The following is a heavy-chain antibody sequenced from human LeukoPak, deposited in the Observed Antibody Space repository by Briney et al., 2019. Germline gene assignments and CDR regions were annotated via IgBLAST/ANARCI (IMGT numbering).Heavy chain of an antibody. CDR1: GFTFSSYW. D-gene: IGHD3-3*01. CDR2: IKQDGSEK. Sequence: GGSLRLSCAASGFTFSSYWMSWVRQAPGKGLEWVANIKQDGSEKYYVDSVKGRFTISRDNAKNSLHLQMNSLRAEDTAVYYCAREFPYYDFWSGYGNYFDYWGQGTLVTVSS. CDR3: AREFPYYDFWSGYGNYFDY. J-gene: IGHJ4*02. V-gene: IGHV3-7*01.